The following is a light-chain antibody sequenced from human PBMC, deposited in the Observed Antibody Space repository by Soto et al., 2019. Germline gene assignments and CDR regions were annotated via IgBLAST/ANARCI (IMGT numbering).Light chain of an antibody. V-gene: IGKV3D-15*01. CDR2: GAS. CDR1: QSVRSN. CDR3: QQYNNWPPKT. J-gene: IGKJ1*01. Sequence: IVLTQSPGTLSLSPGERATLSRRASQSVRSNFLAWYQQKPGQAPRLLIYGASNRATGIPDRFSGSGSGTEFTLTISSLQSEDFAVYYCQQYNNWPPKTFGQGTKVDIK.